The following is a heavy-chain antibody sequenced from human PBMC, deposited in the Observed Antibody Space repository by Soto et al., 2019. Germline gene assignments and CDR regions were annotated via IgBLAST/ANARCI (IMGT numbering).Heavy chain of an antibody. CDR1: GYSISNSSW. D-gene: IGHD3-22*01. V-gene: IGHV4-28*01. J-gene: IGHJ4*02. CDR3: ARLGGYYQAFDQ. Sequence: SETLSLTCAVSGYSISNSSWWGWIRQPPGKGLEWIGYIYYSGSTTYTPSLKSRVTIAVDTSKNQFSLRLNSVTAADTAVYYCARLGGYYQAFDQWGQGSLVTVSS. CDR2: IYYSGST.